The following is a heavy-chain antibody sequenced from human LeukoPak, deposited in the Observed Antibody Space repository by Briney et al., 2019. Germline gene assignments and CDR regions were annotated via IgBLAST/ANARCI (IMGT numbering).Heavy chain of an antibody. Sequence: ESGPALVKPTQTLTLPCTSSGLTLTNSEMCMGWIRHPPVKALEWLALIDWDGGEYYTTSLTTRITISNDTSKNQVILKMTNLDPVETATYYYAHIGQFRGAGFISYPFDCWGQGTLVTVSS. CDR1: GLTLTNSEMC. V-gene: IGHV2-70*01. J-gene: IGHJ4*02. D-gene: IGHD3-9*01. CDR2: IDWDGGE. CDR3: AHIGQFRGAGFISYPFDC.